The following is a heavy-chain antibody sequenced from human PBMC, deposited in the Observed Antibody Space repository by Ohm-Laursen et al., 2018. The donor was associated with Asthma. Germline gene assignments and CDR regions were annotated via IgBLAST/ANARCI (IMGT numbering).Heavy chain of an antibody. CDR2: TWYDGSNK. CDR3: ARGSAGTHPEYFQH. CDR1: GFTFGSYG. D-gene: IGHD1-26*01. Sequence: SSLRLSCAAPGFTFGSYGMHWVRQAPGKGLEWVAITWYDGSNKYYADSVKGRFTISRDNSKNTLYLQMNSLRAEDTAVYYCARGSAGTHPEYFQHWGQGTLVTVSS. V-gene: IGHV3-33*01. J-gene: IGHJ1*01.